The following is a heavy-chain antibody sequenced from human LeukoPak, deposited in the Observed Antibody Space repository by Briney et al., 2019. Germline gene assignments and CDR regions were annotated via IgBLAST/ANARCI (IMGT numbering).Heavy chain of an antibody. J-gene: IGHJ2*01. CDR2: TYHSGST. Sequence: SETLSLTCAVSGYSIRSGYYWGWIRQPPGKGLEWIGSTYHSGSTFYKPSLKSRVTISVDASKNQFSLKLTSATAADTAVYYCARVRGMEVTANWYCDLWGRGTLVTVSS. V-gene: IGHV4-38-2*01. CDR1: GYSIRSGYY. D-gene: IGHD2-21*02. CDR3: ARVRGMEVTANWYCDL.